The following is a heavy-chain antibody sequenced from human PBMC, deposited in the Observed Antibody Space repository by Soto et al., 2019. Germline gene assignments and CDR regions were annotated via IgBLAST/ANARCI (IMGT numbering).Heavy chain of an antibody. CDR3: ARDRTEWGLSRAFDI. CDR1: GGSISSYY. D-gene: IGHD3-3*01. Sequence: SETLSLTCTVSGGSISSYYWSWIRQPPGKGLEWIGYIYYSGSTNYNPSLKSRVTISVDTSKNQFSLKLSSVTAADTAVYYCARDRTEWGLSRAFDIWGQGTMVTV. V-gene: IGHV4-59*01. J-gene: IGHJ3*02. CDR2: IYYSGST.